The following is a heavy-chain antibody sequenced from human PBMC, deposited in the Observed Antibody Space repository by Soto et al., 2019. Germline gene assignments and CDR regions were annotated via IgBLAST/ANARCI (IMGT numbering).Heavy chain of an antibody. CDR3: SRANSSSWYSFDY. D-gene: IGHD6-13*01. V-gene: IGHV3-21*01. Sequence: EVQLVEYGGGLVKPGGSLRLSCAASGFTFSSYSMNWVRQAPGKGLEWVSSISSSSSDIYYADSVKGRFTISRDNAKNSLYLQMNSLRAEDTAVYYCSRANSSSWYSFDYWGQGTLVTVSS. J-gene: IGHJ4*02. CDR1: GFTFSSYS. CDR2: ISSSSSDI.